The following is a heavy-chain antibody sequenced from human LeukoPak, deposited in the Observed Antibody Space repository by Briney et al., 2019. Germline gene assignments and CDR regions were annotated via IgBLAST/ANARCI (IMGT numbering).Heavy chain of an antibody. V-gene: IGHV3-9*01. CDR2: ISWNSGSI. J-gene: IGHJ4*02. CDR1: GFTFDDYA. CDR3: AKASQYQLLYPYFDY. D-gene: IGHD2-2*02. Sequence: PGRSLRLSCAASGFTFDDYAMHWVRQAPGKGLEWVSGISWNSGSIGYADSVKGRFTISRDNAKNSLYLQMNSLRAGDTALYYCAKASQYQLLYPYFDYWGQGTLVTVSS.